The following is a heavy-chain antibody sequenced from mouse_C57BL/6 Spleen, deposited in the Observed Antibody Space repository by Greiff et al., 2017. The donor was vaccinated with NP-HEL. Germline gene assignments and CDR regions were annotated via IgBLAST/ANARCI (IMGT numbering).Heavy chain of an antibody. J-gene: IGHJ4*01. CDR1: GYTFTDYY. Sequence: VQLQQSGPVLVKPGASVKMSCKASGYTFTDYYMNWVKQSHGKSLEWIGVINPYNGGTSYNQKFTGKATLTVDKASSTAYMELNSLTSEDSAVYYCARPKDYSNYPYAMDYWGQGTSVTVSS. CDR3: ARPKDYSNYPYAMDY. V-gene: IGHV1-19*01. CDR2: INPYNGGT. D-gene: IGHD2-5*01.